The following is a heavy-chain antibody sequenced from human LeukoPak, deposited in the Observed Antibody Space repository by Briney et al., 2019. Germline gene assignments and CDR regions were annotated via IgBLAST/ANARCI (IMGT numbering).Heavy chain of an antibody. CDR3: ARENHAIFGVVTVPSFDY. Sequence: PSETLSLTCTVSGDSISNSRYSWGWIRQPPGKGLEWIGTTSYSGSAYYNPSLKSRVTISVDTSKNQFSLKLSSVTAADTAVYYCARENHAIFGVVTVPSFDYWGQGTLVTVSS. D-gene: IGHD3-3*01. V-gene: IGHV4-39*02. CDR1: GDSISNSRYS. CDR2: TSYSGSA. J-gene: IGHJ4*02.